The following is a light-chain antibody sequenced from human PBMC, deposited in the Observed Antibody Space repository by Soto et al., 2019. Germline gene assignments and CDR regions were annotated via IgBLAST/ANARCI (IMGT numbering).Light chain of an antibody. CDR3: QHHNSYSQT. CDR1: QSLRHY. Sequence: DIQMIQSPPTLSASVGDRVTITCRASQSLRHYLAWYQQMPGKAPKLLIYGASTLQSGVPSRFSGSGSGTEFTLTISSLQPDDFGTYFCQHHNSYSQTFGQGTKVDIK. CDR2: GAS. J-gene: IGKJ1*01. V-gene: IGKV1-5*01.